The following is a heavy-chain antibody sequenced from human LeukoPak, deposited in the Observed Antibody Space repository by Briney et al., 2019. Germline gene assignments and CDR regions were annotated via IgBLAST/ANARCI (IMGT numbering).Heavy chain of an antibody. J-gene: IGHJ4*02. D-gene: IGHD3-9*01. V-gene: IGHV4-4*02. CDR2: IYHSGST. Sequence: PSGTLSLTRAVSGVSISSSNWWSWVRQPPGKGLEWIGEIYHSGSTNYNPSLKSRVTISVDKSKNQFSLKLSSVTAADTAVYYCARGGSNIYDILTGYYPYYFDYWGQGTLVTVSS. CDR1: GVSISSSNW. CDR3: ARGGSNIYDILTGYYPYYFDY.